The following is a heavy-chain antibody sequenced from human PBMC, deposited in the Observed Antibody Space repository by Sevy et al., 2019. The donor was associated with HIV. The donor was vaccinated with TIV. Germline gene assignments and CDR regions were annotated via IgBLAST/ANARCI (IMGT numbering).Heavy chain of an antibody. CDR2: ISGSGGST. CDR1: GFTFSSYA. Sequence: GGSLRLSCAASGFTFSSYAMGWVRQAPGKGLEWVSAISGSGGSTYYADSVKGRFTISRDNSKNTLYLQMNSLRADDTAVYYCAKGVYGSTYFDYWGQGTLVTVSS. D-gene: IGHD3-10*01. CDR3: AKGVYGSTYFDY. J-gene: IGHJ4*02. V-gene: IGHV3-23*01.